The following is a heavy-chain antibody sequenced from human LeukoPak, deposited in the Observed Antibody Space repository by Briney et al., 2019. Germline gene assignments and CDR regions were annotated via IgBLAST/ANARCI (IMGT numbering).Heavy chain of an antibody. CDR3: ARGPSGYHNT. CDR2: IRYDGSNK. D-gene: IGHD5-12*01. Sequence: GGSLRLSCAASGFTFSSYGMHWVRQAPGKGLEWVAFIRYDGSNKYFADSVKGRFTISRDSSKNTLYLQMNSLRAEDTAVYYCARGPSGYHNTGGQGTLVTVSS. V-gene: IGHV3-30*02. CDR1: GFTFSSYG. J-gene: IGHJ4*02.